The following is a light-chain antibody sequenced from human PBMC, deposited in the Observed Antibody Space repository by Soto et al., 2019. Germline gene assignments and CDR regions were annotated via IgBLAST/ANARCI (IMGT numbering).Light chain of an antibody. CDR3: SSYTSSGTVV. J-gene: IGLJ3*02. V-gene: IGLV2-14*03. Sequence: QSALTQPASVSGSPGQSITISCTGTSSDVGGYNYVSWYQQHPGKAPKLMISNVGDRPSGVSNRFSGSKSGNTASLTISGLQTEDEADYYCSSYTSSGTVVFGGGTKVTVL. CDR2: NVG. CDR1: SSDVGGYNY.